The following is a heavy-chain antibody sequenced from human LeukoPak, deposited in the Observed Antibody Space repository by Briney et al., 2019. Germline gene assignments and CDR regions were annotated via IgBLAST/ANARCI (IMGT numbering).Heavy chain of an antibody. V-gene: IGHV4-4*02. CDR1: GGSISSGNW. Sequence: SSETLSLTCTVSGGSISSGNWWGWVRQPPGKGLEWIGEIYHTGNTNCNPSLKSRVTISVDKSKNKFSRNRSSVTAADTAVYYCARLIYSSSSSGFDFWGQGTLVTVSS. CDR2: IYHTGNT. J-gene: IGHJ4*02. CDR3: ARLIYSSSSSGFDF. D-gene: IGHD6-6*01.